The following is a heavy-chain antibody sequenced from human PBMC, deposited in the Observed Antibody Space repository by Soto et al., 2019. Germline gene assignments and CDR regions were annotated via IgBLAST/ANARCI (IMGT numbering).Heavy chain of an antibody. CDR1: GGSFSGYY. V-gene: IGHV4-34*01. Sequence: QVQLQQWGAGLLKPSETLSLTCAVYGGSFSGYYWSWIRQPPGKGLEWIGEINHSGSTNYNPSLKSRVTISVDTSKNQFSLKLSSVTAADTAVYYCARGREEDIVVVPAAMPSYYGMDVWGQGTTVTVSS. CDR2: INHSGST. D-gene: IGHD2-2*01. J-gene: IGHJ6*02. CDR3: ARGREEDIVVVPAAMPSYYGMDV.